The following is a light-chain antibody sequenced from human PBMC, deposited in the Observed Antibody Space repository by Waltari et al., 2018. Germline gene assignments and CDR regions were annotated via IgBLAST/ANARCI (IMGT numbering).Light chain of an antibody. Sequence: DLQMTQSPSSLSASVGDRVTISCRASKNIRSYLSWYQQKPGIAPKSVIYAASTLQSGVPSRFSGSGSGTNFTLTITSLQAEDFATYFCQASYTTPYSFGQGTKVEIK. CDR3: QASYTTPYS. CDR1: KNIRSY. J-gene: IGKJ2*03. V-gene: IGKV1-39*01. CDR2: AAS.